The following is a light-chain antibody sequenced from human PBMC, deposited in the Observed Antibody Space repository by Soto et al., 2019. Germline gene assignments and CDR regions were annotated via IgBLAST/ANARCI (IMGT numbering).Light chain of an antibody. CDR2: AAS. CDR3: QQYNSAPRLT. V-gene: IGKV1-27*01. Sequence: DIQMTQSPSSLSASVGDRATITCRASQGISNYLAWYQQKPGKVPKLLIYAASTLQSGVPSRFSVSGSGTDFTLTISSLQPEDVATYYCQQYNSAPRLTFGGGTNVDIK. CDR1: QGISNY. J-gene: IGKJ4*01.